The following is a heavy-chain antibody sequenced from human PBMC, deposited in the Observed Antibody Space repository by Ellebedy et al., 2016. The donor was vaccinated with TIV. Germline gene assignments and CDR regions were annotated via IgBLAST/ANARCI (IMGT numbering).Heavy chain of an antibody. D-gene: IGHD6-19*01. CDR2: IDLLASTS. CDR3: ARHALGISGWWYFDL. CDR1: GYRFTDYW. J-gene: IGHJ2*01. Sequence: GESLKISCQGSGYRFTDYWITWVRQMPGKGLEWMGKIDLLASTSDYSPSFQGHVTISADRSINTAYLQWSSLKASDSAMYYCARHALGISGWWYFDLWGRGTLVTVSS. V-gene: IGHV5-10-1*01.